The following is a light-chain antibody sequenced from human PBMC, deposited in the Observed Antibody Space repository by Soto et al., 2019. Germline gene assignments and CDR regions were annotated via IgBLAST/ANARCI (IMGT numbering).Light chain of an antibody. CDR3: QQSHSVPFT. J-gene: IGKJ3*01. CDR2: AAS. CDR1: QSISDY. V-gene: IGKV1-39*01. Sequence: DIRMTQSPLSLSASVGARVTITCRASQSISDYVNWYQQKPGKAPKLLIFAASSLPSGVPSRFSGSGTGTDFTLAISSVSPEDYATYHCQQSHSVPFTFGPGTKVHIE.